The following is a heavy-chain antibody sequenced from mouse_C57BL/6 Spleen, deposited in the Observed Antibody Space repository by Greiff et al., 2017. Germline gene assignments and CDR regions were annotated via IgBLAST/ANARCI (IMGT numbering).Heavy chain of an antibody. D-gene: IGHD1-1*01. CDR2: INPSNGGT. Sequence: QVQLQQPGTELVKPGASVKLSCKASGYTFTSYWMHWVKQRPGQGLEWMGNINPSNGGTNYNEKFKSKATLTVDKSSSTAYMHLSSLTSEDSAVYYCARSFTTVVPLGYRGQGTTLTVSS. V-gene: IGHV1-53*01. CDR3: ARSFTTVVPLGY. J-gene: IGHJ2*01. CDR1: GYTFTSYW.